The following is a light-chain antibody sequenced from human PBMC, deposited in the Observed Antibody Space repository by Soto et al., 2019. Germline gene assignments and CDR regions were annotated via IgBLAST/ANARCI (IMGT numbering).Light chain of an antibody. CDR1: QSISGW. J-gene: IGKJ4*01. CDR3: QQYDIYPLT. V-gene: IGKV1-5*03. CDR2: NAS. Sequence: DIQMTQSPSTLSASVGDRVTMTCRASQSISGWLAWCQQKPGKALKLLINNASTLESGVPPRFSGSGFGTDFILTISSLQPDDFATYYCQQYDIYPLTFGGGTKVEIK.